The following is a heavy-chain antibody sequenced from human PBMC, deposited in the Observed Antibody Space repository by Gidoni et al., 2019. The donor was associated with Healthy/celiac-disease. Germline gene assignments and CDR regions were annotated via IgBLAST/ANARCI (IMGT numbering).Heavy chain of an antibody. CDR2: IYYSGST. CDR3: ARDGGDVSSYWYFDL. D-gene: IGHD3-16*01. V-gene: IGHV4-39*07. J-gene: IGHJ2*01. CDR1: GGSISSSSYY. Sequence: QLQLQESGPGLVKPSETLSLTCTVSGGSISSSSYYWGWIRQPPGKGLEWIGSIYYSGSTYYNPSLKSRVTISVDTSKNQFSLKLSSVTAADTAVYYCARDGGDVSSYWYFDLWGRGTLVTVSS.